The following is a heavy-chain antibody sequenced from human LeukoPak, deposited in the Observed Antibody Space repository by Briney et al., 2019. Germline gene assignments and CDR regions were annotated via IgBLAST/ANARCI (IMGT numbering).Heavy chain of an antibody. D-gene: IGHD5-18*01. CDR3: ARQGVFGGYSYGSGY. J-gene: IGHJ4*02. V-gene: IGHV1-2*02. CDR2: INPNSGST. Sequence: ASVNVSCTASGYTFTGYYLHWVRQAPGEGLEWMGWINPNSGSTNYAQKFQDRVTMTRDTSISTAYMEISGLRSDDTAVYYCARQGVFGGYSYGSGYWGQGTLVTVSS. CDR1: GYTFTGYY.